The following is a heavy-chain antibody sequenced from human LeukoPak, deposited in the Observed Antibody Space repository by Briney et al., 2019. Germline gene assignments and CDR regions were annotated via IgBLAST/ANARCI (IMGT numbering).Heavy chain of an antibody. Sequence: PGGCLRLSCAASGFTFSSYAMHWVRQAPGKGLEWVAVISYDGSNKYYADSVKGRFTISRDNSKNTLYLQMNSLRAEDTAVYYCARMGGSGSFDAFDIWGQGTMVTVSS. CDR1: GFTFSSYA. V-gene: IGHV3-30*04. CDR3: ARMGGSGSFDAFDI. CDR2: ISYDGSNK. D-gene: IGHD3-10*01. J-gene: IGHJ3*02.